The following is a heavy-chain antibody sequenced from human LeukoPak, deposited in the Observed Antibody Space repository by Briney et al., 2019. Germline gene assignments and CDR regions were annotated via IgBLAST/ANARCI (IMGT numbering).Heavy chain of an antibody. CDR3: ARAQRWGADIVVVPAAIWGSSYYFDY. D-gene: IGHD2-2*02. CDR2: INPNSGGT. V-gene: IGHV1-2*02. Sequence: ASVKVSCKASGYTLTGYYMHWVRQAPGQGLEWMGWINPNSGGTNYAQKFQGRVTMTRDTSISTAYMELSRLRSDDTAVYYCARAQRWGADIVVVPAAIWGSSYYFDYWGQGTLVTVSS. CDR1: GYTLTGYY. J-gene: IGHJ4*02.